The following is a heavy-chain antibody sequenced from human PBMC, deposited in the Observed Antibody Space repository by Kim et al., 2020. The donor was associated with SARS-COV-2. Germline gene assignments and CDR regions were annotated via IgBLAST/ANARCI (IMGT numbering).Heavy chain of an antibody. J-gene: IGHJ5*02. Sequence: SETLSLTCNVSGGSVSSASYYWNWIRQTPGMGLEWIGYVYYTGSTNYNPSLQSRVTISIDTSKNEFSLRLSSATAADTAVYFCARGLYFGGMRCDWFEP. D-gene: IGHD2-21*01. CDR1: GGSVSSASYY. V-gene: IGHV4-61*01. CDR2: VYYTGST. CDR3: ARGLYFGGMRCDWFEP.